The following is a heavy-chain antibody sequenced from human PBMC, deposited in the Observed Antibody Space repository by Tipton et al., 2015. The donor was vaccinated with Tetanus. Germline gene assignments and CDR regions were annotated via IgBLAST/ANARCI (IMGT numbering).Heavy chain of an antibody. CDR1: GYTFINHN. CDR2: IIPSGGTT. D-gene: IGHD2-2*02. CDR3: ARDVGSYYTDC. J-gene: IGHJ4*02. Sequence: QSGPEVKKPGDSVKVSCQASGYTFINHNMHCGRQAPGQGLEWMGIIIPSGGTTRHAQKFQGRVTMTMDTSTSTVYMELSSLRSEDTAVYYCARDVGSYYTDCWGQGTLVTVSS. V-gene: IGHV1-46*01.